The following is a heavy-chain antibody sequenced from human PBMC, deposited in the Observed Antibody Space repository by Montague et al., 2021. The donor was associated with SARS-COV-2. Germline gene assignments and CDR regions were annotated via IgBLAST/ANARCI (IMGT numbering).Heavy chain of an antibody. CDR1: GGSFSGYY. D-gene: IGHD4-11*01. Sequence: SETPSLTCAVYGGSFSGYYWTWIRQSPRKGLEWIGEINHSGSTNYNPSLKSRVTISVDTSKNQFSLKLSSVTAADTAVYYCACGEITTRGLIYYYGMDVWGQGTTVTVSS. CDR2: INHSGST. V-gene: IGHV4-34*01. J-gene: IGHJ6*02. CDR3: ACGEITTRGLIYYYGMDV.